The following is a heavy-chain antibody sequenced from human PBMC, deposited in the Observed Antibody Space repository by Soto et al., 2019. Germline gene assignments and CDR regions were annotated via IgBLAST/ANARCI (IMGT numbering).Heavy chain of an antibody. CDR2: IDPSDSFA. J-gene: IGHJ4*02. CDR3: ARHQSGSGNSNFDF. D-gene: IGHD3-10*01. Sequence: PGESLHISCKASGYRFISYWIAWVRPKPGGGLAWMGRIDPSDSFATYSPSFQGHVTISADKSTRTVDLEWRSLQASDTATYYCARHQSGSGNSNFDFWGQGTPVTVSS. CDR1: GYRFISYW. V-gene: IGHV5-10-1*01.